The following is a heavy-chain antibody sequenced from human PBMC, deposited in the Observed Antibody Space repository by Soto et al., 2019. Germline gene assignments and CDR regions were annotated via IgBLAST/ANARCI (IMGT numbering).Heavy chain of an antibody. Sequence: GASVKVSCKXSGYTFIGYYIHWVRQAPAQGLEWMGWINPNSGGTNYAQRFQGWVTTTRDRSISTAYMELSRLKSDDTAVYYCARVGGGLASLGYYGMDVWGQGTTVTVS. J-gene: IGHJ6*02. CDR1: GYTFIGYY. V-gene: IGHV1-2*04. D-gene: IGHD3-10*01. CDR2: INPNSGGT. CDR3: ARVGGGLASLGYYGMDV.